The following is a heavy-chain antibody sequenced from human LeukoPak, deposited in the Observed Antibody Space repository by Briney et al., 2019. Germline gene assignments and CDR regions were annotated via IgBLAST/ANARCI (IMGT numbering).Heavy chain of an antibody. CDR3: AKEDYDYGAFDI. CDR2: INHSGST. J-gene: IGHJ3*02. Sequence: PSETLSLTCAVYGGSFSGYYWSWIRQPPGKGLEWIGEINHSGSTNYNPSLKSRVTISVDTSKNQSSLKLSSVTAADTAVYYCAKEDYDYGAFDIWGQGTMVTVSS. D-gene: IGHD3-16*01. V-gene: IGHV4-34*01. CDR1: GGSFSGYY.